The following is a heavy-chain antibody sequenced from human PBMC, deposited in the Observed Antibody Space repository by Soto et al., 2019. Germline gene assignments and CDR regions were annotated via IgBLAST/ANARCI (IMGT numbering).Heavy chain of an antibody. D-gene: IGHD3-16*02. J-gene: IGHJ4*02. CDR1: GESFRDYY. V-gene: IGHV4-34*01. CDR2: INHSGST. Sequence: QVQLQQWGAGLLKPSETLSITCAVYGESFRDYYCSWVRQPPGKGLEWIGEINHSGSTNYNPSLKSRVSISLDTSKNRFSLKLSSVTAADTAVYYGARGGGGNDYVCGRYRPFDFWGQGTLVTVSS. CDR3: ARGGGGNDYVCGRYRPFDF.